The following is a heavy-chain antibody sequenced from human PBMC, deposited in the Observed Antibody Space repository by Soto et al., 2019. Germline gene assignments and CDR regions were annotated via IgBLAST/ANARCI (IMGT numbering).Heavy chain of an antibody. CDR1: GFTFSSYS. J-gene: IGHJ4*02. D-gene: IGHD3-3*01. Sequence: GGSLRLSCAASGFTFSSYSMNWVRQAPGKGLEWVSYISSSSSTIYYADSVKGRFTISRDNAKNTLYLQMNSLRAEDTAVYYCARDKRDLRFLEWSYYFDYWGQGTLVTVSS. V-gene: IGHV3-48*01. CDR3: ARDKRDLRFLEWSYYFDY. CDR2: ISSSSSTI.